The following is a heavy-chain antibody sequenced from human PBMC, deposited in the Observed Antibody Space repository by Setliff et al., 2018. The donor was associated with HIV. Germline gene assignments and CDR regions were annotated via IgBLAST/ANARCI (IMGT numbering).Heavy chain of an antibody. CDR1: GYTFTSYG. J-gene: IGHJ4*02. Sequence: VASVKVSCKASGYTFTSYGMSWVRQAPGQGLEGMGWINTYTGNPTYAQDFTGRFVFTLDTSVSTAYLQLSSLKAEDIAVYYCARDGYYYDSSGHLAYYFDYWGQGTLVTVSS. CDR3: ARDGYYYDSSGHLAYYFDY. D-gene: IGHD3-22*01. V-gene: IGHV7-4-1*02. CDR2: INTYTGNP.